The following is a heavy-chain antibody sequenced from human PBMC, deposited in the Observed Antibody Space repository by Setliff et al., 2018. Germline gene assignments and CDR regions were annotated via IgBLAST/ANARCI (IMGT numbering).Heavy chain of an antibody. CDR2: IYHSGST. CDR1: GYSISSGYY. CDR3: ARKIAENLSWFDP. D-gene: IGHD6-13*01. J-gene: IGHJ5*02. V-gene: IGHV4-38-2*02. Sequence: SETLSLTCTVSGYSISSGYYWGWIRQPPGKGLEWIGSIYHSGSTYYNPSLKSRVTISVDTSKNQFSLKRSSVTAADTAVYYCARKIAENLSWFDPWGQGTRVTVSS.